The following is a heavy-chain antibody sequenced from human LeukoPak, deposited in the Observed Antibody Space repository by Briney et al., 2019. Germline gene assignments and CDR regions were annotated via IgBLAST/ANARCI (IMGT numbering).Heavy chain of an antibody. CDR2: IIPIFGTT. V-gene: IGHV1-69*06. J-gene: IGHJ6*03. D-gene: IGHD3-16*01. Sequence: GSSVNVSCKASGSSFSNYAITWVRQAPGQGLEWMGRIIPIFGTTTYAQKFQGRVTITADMGSNTAYLEVTRLTSEGTALYFCAKQGAVRQDYYMDVWGNGTTVTVSS. CDR3: AKQGAVRQDYYMDV. CDR1: GSSFSNYA.